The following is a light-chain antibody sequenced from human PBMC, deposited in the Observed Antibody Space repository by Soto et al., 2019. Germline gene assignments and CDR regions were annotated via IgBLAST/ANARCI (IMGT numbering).Light chain of an antibody. CDR2: KVS. V-gene: IGKV2-30*02. Sequence: DVVMTQSPPSLPVALGQPASISCRSNQSLVHINGIAYFSWFQQRPGRSPKRLIYKVSNRDSGVPARFSGSGSGTDFALKISRVEAEDVGVYYCMQGTHWPITFGQGARLEI. J-gene: IGKJ5*01. CDR3: MQGTHWPIT. CDR1: QSLVHINGIAY.